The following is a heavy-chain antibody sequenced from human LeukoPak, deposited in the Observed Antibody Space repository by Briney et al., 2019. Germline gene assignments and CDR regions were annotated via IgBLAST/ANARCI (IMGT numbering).Heavy chain of an antibody. CDR1: GFTFDDYA. CDR2: ISWVSGSI. V-gene: IGHV3-9*01. CDR3: ARSLGSGSYVDY. D-gene: IGHD1-26*01. Sequence: PGRSLRLSCTASGFTFDDYAIQWVRRAPGKGLEWVSGISWVSGSIGYAASVKGRFTISRDNAKNPLYLQMNSLRPEDTALYYCARSLGSGSYVDYWGQGTLVTVSS. J-gene: IGHJ4*02.